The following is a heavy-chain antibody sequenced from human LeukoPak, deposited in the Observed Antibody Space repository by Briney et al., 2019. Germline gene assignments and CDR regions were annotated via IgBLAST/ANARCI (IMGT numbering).Heavy chain of an antibody. Sequence: PSETLSLTCAVYGGSFSGYYWSWIRQPAGKGLEWIGRIYTSGSTNYNPSLKSRVTVSVDTSKNQFSLKLSSVTAADTAVYYCAGMTTVTPEGDDYWGQGTLVTVSS. CDR3: AGMTTVTPEGDDY. D-gene: IGHD4-17*01. CDR2: IYTSGST. J-gene: IGHJ4*02. CDR1: GGSFSGYY. V-gene: IGHV4-59*10.